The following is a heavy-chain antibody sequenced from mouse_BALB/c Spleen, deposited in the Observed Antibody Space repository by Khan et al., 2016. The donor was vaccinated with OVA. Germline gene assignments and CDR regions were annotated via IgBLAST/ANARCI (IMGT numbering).Heavy chain of an antibody. Sequence: QIQLVQSGPELKKPGETVKISCKASGYTFTNYGMNWVKQAPGKGLKRMGWINTYTGEPTYADDFKGRFAFSLETSASTAYLQINNLKNEDTATYFCARPPYFSYVMVYWGQGTSVTVSS. D-gene: IGHD2-10*01. CDR1: GYTFTNYG. CDR3: ARPPYFSYVMVY. V-gene: IGHV9-3-1*01. CDR2: INTYTGEP. J-gene: IGHJ4*01.